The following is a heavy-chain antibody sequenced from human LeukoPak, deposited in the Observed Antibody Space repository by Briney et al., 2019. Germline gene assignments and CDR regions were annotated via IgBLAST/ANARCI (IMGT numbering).Heavy chain of an antibody. CDR1: GLTFSSYA. CDR3: ATLANWFDP. Sequence: GGSLRLSCAASGLTFSSYAMHLVRQAPGKGLEWVAVISYDGSNKYYADSVKGRFTISRDNSKNTLYLQMNSLRAEDTAVYYCATLANWFDPWGQGTLVTVSS. CDR2: ISYDGSNK. J-gene: IGHJ5*02. V-gene: IGHV3-30-3*02. D-gene: IGHD2-21*01.